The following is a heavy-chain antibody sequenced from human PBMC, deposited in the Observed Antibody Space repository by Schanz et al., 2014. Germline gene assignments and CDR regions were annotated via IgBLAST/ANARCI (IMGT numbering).Heavy chain of an antibody. J-gene: IGHJ5*02. CDR3: ARGDVNWFDP. Sequence: QVQLVQSGAEVKKPGASVRVSCKASGYTYIAYDMHWVRQAPGQGPEWLGWINPNSDGTKYAQKFQGRVTMTRDTSVNTAYLDLSSLTSDDTAVYYCARGDVNWFDPWGQGTLVAVSS. CDR2: INPNSDGT. V-gene: IGHV1-2*02. CDR1: GYTYIAYD.